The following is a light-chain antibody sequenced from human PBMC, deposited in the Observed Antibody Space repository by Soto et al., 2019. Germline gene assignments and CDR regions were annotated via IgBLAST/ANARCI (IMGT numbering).Light chain of an antibody. J-gene: IGKJ3*01. CDR2: GAS. V-gene: IGKV3-20*01. CDR3: QQYVTSPFT. Sequence: EIVMTQSPATLSVSPGERATLSCRASQSVRSYLAWYQQKPGQAPRLLIYGASDRATGIPDRFSGSGSGTDFTPTISRLEPEDFAVYYCQQYVTSPFTFGPGTKVDIK. CDR1: QSVRSY.